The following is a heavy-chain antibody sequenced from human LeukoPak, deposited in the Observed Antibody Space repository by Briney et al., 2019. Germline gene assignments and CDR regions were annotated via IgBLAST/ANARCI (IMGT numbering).Heavy chain of an antibody. CDR2: IKQDGTEK. Sequence: GGSLRLSCAASGFNFSNNWMNWVRLAPGKGLECVANIKQDGTEKYYVDSVKGRFTISRDNAKNLLYLQMNSLRAEDTAVYYCAKGMSGGSFSPFDYWGQGTLVTVSS. CDR1: GFNFSNNW. D-gene: IGHD2-15*01. J-gene: IGHJ4*02. V-gene: IGHV3-7*05. CDR3: AKGMSGGSFSPFDY.